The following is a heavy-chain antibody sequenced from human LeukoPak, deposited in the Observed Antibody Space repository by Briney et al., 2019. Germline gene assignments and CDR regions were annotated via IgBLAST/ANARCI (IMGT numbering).Heavy chain of an antibody. Sequence: SETLSLTCTVSLDSTTSNFWSWVRQPPGKGLEWIGEIHRSGSPNYNPSLQSRVTISIDRSRNQIVLELSSVTAADTAVYFCARLRHYYGSGNSYYFGIDVWGQGTTVTVSS. CDR2: IHRSGSP. D-gene: IGHD3-10*01. J-gene: IGHJ6*02. V-gene: IGHV4-4*02. CDR1: LDSTTSNF. CDR3: ARLRHYYGSGNSYYFGIDV.